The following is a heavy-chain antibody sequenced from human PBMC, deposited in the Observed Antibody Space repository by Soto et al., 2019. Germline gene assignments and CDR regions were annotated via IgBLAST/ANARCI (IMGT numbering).Heavy chain of an antibody. V-gene: IGHV4-34*01. CDR3: AQRLPPYGMDV. Sequence: SETLSLTCAVYGGSFSGYYWSWIRQPPGKGLEWIGEINHSGSTNYNPSLKSRVTISVDTSKNQFSLKLRSEDTAVYYCAQRLPPYGMDVWGQGTTVTVSS. CDR1: GGSFSGYY. J-gene: IGHJ6*02. D-gene: IGHD4-17*01. CDR2: INHSGST.